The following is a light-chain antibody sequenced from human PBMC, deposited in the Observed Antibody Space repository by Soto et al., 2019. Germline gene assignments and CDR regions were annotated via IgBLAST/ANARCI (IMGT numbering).Light chain of an antibody. CDR1: HDVSRN. CDR3: QQYNSMLS. Sequence: DIQMTQSPCSLSASEGDRVTITCQSSHDVSRNLNWFQQKPGEAPQLLIYDASNLERGVPSRFSGSGSGTDFTLTISSLQPEDVTTYYCQQYNSMLSVGGGTEVEIK. V-gene: IGKV1-33*01. CDR2: DAS. J-gene: IGKJ4*01.